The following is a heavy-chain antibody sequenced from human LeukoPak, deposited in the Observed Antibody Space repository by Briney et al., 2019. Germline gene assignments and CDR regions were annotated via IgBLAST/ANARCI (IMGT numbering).Heavy chain of an antibody. CDR2: IYYSGST. CDR3: ARAPYPYNSRGAFDI. V-gene: IGHV4-59*08. D-gene: IGHD3-22*01. J-gene: IGHJ3*02. Sequence: PSETLSLTCTVSGGSISSYYWSWIRQPPGKGLEWIGYIYYSGSTNYNPSLKSRVTISVDTSKNQFSLKLSSVTAADTAVYFCARAPYPYNSRGAFDIWGKGKMVTVFS. CDR1: GGSISSYY.